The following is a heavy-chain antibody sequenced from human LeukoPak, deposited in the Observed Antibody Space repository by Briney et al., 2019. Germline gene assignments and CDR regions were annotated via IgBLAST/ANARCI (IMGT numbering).Heavy chain of an antibody. Sequence: PGGSLRLSCAASGFTFSSYGMSWVRQAPGKGLEWVSAISGSGGSTYYADSVKGRFTISRDNSKNTLYLQMNSLRAEDTAVYYCAKVSSSGSRPTDYWGQGTLVTVSS. CDR1: GFTFSSYG. CDR2: ISGSGGST. D-gene: IGHD3-22*01. V-gene: IGHV3-23*01. J-gene: IGHJ4*02. CDR3: AKVSSSGSRPTDY.